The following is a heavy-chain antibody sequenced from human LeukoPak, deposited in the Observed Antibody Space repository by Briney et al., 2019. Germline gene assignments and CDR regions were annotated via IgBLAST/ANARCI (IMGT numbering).Heavy chain of an antibody. CDR2: INPNSGGT. D-gene: IGHD2-15*01. CDR3: ARSNRLLGYCSGGSCSYYYYMDV. Sequence: ASVKVSCKASGYTFTGYYVHWVRQAPGQGLEWMGWINPNSGGTNYAQKFQGRVTMTRDTSISTAYMELSRLRSDDTAVYYCARSNRLLGYCSGGSCSYYYYMDVWGKGTTVTISS. J-gene: IGHJ6*03. CDR1: GYTFTGYY. V-gene: IGHV1-2*02.